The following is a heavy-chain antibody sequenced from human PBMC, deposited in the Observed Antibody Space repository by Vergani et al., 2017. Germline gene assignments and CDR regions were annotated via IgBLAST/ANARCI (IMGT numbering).Heavy chain of an antibody. D-gene: IGHD3-22*01. V-gene: IGHV3-20*04. CDR3: ATIDSSGYYPSYNVPDY. CDR2: VNWNCVGS. Sequence: EVQLVESGGRVVRPGGSLRLSCIASGFKFDDYGMNWVRHVPGKGLEWVAGVNWNCVGSAYADSVRGRFIISRDNAKNSLFLQMNSLRVEDTALYYCATIDSSGYYPSYNVPDYWGQGTQVTVSS. CDR1: GFKFDDYG. J-gene: IGHJ4*02.